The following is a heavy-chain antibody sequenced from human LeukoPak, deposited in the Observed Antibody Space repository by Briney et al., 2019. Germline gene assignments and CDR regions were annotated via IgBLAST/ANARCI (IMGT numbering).Heavy chain of an antibody. CDR1: GYTFKNYD. CDR3: AREGGMQQLVLFDI. V-gene: IGHV1-8*02. D-gene: IGHD6-13*01. J-gene: IGHJ3*02. CDR2: MNPNSGNT. Sequence: ASVKVSCKASGYTFKNYDINWVRQATGQGLEWMGWMNPNSGNTGFAQKFQDRVSMTRDTSINTAYMELTSLRSEDTAVYYCAREGGMQQLVLFDIWGQGTMVTVSS.